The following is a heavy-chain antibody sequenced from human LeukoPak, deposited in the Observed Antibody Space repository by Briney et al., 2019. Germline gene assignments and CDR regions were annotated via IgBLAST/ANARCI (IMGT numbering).Heavy chain of an antibody. CDR3: ARNGGSGYQY. J-gene: IGHJ4*02. CDR2: IYYSGTT. Sequence: SETLSLTCTVSGASLSTIISYWGWIRQTPGKGLEWIGSIYYSGTTYYNPSLESRVTISIDTSKNQFSLKLSSVTAADTAVYYCARNGGSGYQYWGQGTLVTVSS. V-gene: IGHV4-39*07. CDR1: GASLSTIISY. D-gene: IGHD3-22*01.